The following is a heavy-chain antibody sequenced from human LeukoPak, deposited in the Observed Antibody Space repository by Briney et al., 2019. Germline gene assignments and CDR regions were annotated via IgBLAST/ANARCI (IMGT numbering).Heavy chain of an antibody. V-gene: IGHV3-7*01. J-gene: IGHJ4*02. CDR2: INKDGSDK. CDR1: GFTFNLYW. CDR3: ARDAGYGGNSDY. D-gene: IGHD4-23*01. Sequence: GGSLRLSCAASGFTFNLYWMTWVRQAPGKGLESVAYINKDGSDKYYVDSVKGRFTVSRDNAKNSLYLQMNSLRAEDTAVYYCARDAGYGGNSDYWGQGTLVTVSS.